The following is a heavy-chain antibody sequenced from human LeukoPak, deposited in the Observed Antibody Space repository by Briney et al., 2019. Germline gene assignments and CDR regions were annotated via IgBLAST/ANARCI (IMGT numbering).Heavy chain of an antibody. Sequence: SETLSLTCTVSGGSISNSSYYWVWIRQPPWRGLEWIGNIFYSGSTYYSPSLKSRVTISVDTSKNQFSLRLSSVTAADTAVYYCARYSSSSGWFDPWGQGTLVTVSS. J-gene: IGHJ5*02. CDR3: ARYSSSSGWFDP. V-gene: IGHV4-39*01. CDR2: IFYSGST. CDR1: GGSISNSSYY. D-gene: IGHD6-6*01.